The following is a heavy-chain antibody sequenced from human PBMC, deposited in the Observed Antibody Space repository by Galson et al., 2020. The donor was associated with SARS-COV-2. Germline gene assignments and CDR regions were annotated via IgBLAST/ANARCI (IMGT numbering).Heavy chain of an antibody. CDR2: ISAYNGNT. V-gene: IGHV1-18*01. D-gene: IGHD3-3*01. J-gene: IGHJ6*03. CDR3: ARAGKRGILEWNEAYYYMDV. CDR1: GYTFTSYD. Sequence: ASVKVSCKASGYTFTSYDISWVRQAPGQGPECMGWISAYNGNTNYAQKLQGRVTLTTDTSTCTAYMELMSLRSDDTAVYYCARAGKRGILEWNEAYYYMDVWGKGTTVTVSS.